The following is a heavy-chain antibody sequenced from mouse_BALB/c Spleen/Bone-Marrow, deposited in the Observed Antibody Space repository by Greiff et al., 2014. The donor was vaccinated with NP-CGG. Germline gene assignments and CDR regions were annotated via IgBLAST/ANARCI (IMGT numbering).Heavy chain of an antibody. CDR2: IRNKANGYTT. CDR1: GFTFTDYY. V-gene: IGHV7-3*02. CDR3: ARDKGRVFFDY. J-gene: IGHJ2*01. Sequence: EVKVVESGGGLVQPGGSLRLSCAISGFTFTDYYMNWVRQPPGKALEWLGFIRNKANGYTTEYSASVKGRFTISRDNSQNILYLQMNTLRAEDSATYYCARDKGRVFFDYWGQGTTLTVSS.